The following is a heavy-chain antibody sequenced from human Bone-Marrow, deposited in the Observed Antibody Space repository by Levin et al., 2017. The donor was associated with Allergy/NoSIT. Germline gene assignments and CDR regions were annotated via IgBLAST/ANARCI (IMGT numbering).Heavy chain of an antibody. V-gene: IGHV3-21*01. Sequence: TGGSLRLSCAASGFTFSSYSMNWVRQAPGKGLEWVSSISSSSSYIYYADSVKGRFTISRDNAKNSLYLQMNSLRAEDTAVYYCAGSPGSGWYYFDYWGQGTLVTVSS. CDR3: AGSPGSGWYYFDY. CDR2: ISSSSSYI. D-gene: IGHD6-19*01. CDR1: GFTFSSYS. J-gene: IGHJ4*02.